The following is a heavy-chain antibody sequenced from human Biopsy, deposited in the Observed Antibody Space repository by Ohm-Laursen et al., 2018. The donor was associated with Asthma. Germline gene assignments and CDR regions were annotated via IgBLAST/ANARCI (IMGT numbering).Heavy chain of an antibody. V-gene: IGHV3-30*18. CDR2: ISYDGSKR. CDR3: AKDVVWFRELGGMDV. J-gene: IGHJ6*02. CDR1: GFSFSSYS. Sequence: SLRLSCAATGFSFSSYSINWVRQAPGKGLEWVALISYDGSKRHSADSVRGRFTISRDNSKNTLYLQMNSLRAGDTAVYYCAKDVVWFRELGGMDVWGQGTTVTVSS. D-gene: IGHD3-10*01.